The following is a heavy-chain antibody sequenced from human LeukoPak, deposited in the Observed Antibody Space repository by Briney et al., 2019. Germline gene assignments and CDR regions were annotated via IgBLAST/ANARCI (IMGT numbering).Heavy chain of an antibody. V-gene: IGHV4-59*12. J-gene: IGHJ5*02. D-gene: IGHD2-2*01. CDR2: IYYSGST. Sequence: PSETLSLTCTVSGGSISSYYWSWIRQPPGKGLEWIGYIYYSGSTNYNPSLKSRVTISVDTSKNQFSLKLSSVTAADTAVYYCASGGVPAATYNWFDPWGQGTLVTVSS. CDR1: GGSISSYY. CDR3: ASGGVPAATYNWFDP.